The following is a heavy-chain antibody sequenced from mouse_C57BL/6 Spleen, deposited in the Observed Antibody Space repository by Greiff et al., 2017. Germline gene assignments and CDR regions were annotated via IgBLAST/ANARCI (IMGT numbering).Heavy chain of an antibody. CDR1: GYTFTSYW. CDR3: SRRGLDLYFDY. CDR2: IDPSDSYT. D-gene: IGHD3-3*01. V-gene: IGHV1-59*01. J-gene: IGHJ2*01. Sequence: QVQLKESGAELVRPGTSVKLSCKASGYTFTSYWMHWVKQRPGQGLEWIGVIDPSDSYTNYNQKFKGKATLTVDTSSSTAYMQLSSLTSEDSAVCSCSRRGLDLYFDYWGQGTTLTVSS.